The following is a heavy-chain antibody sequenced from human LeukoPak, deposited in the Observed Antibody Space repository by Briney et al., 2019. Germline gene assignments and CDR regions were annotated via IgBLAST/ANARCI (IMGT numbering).Heavy chain of an antibody. CDR2: ISSSSSYI. D-gene: IGHD2-15*01. CDR1: GFTFSSYS. CDR3: ARDYPEYCSGGSCYSNYYYYMDV. V-gene: IGHV3-21*01. J-gene: IGHJ6*03. Sequence: GGSLRLSCAASGFTFSSYSMNWVRQAPGKGLEWVSSISSSSSYIYNADSVKGRFTISRDNAKNSLYLQMNSLRAEDTAVYYCARDYPEYCSGGSCYSNYYYYMDVWGKGTTVTVSS.